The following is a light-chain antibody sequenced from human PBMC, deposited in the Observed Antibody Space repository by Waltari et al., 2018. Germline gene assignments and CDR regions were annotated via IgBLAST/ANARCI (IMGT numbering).Light chain of an antibody. J-gene: IGKJ5*01. V-gene: IGKV3-15*01. Sequence: VVLTPSPATLSVSPGESALLSCRASQSVSSHLAWYQQKPGQAPRLLIYDASTRASSIPARVRGSGLWTEFTLTINSLQSEDSATYYCQQYNRCPPITFRQGTRLDIK. CDR2: DAS. CDR1: QSVSSH. CDR3: QQYNRCPPIT.